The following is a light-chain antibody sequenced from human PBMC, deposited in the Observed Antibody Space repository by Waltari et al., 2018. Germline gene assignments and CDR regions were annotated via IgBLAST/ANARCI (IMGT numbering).Light chain of an antibody. J-gene: IGKJ3*01. V-gene: IGKV4-1*01. CDR2: WAS. CDR1: QSVLFSSNNKNY. Sequence: DIVMTQSPDSLAVSLGERAPINRKSSQSVLFSSNNKNYLAWYQQKPGQPPQLLIYWASTRESGVPDRFAGSGSGTDFTLTISTLQAEDVAVYYCQQYYSVPFTFGPGTKVDIK. CDR3: QQYYSVPFT.